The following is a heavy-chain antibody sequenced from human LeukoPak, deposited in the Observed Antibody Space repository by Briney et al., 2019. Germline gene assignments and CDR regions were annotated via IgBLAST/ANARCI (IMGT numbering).Heavy chain of an antibody. CDR1: GFTFSSYA. D-gene: IGHD3-22*01. V-gene: IGHV3-23*01. CDR2: ISGSGGST. J-gene: IGHJ4*02. Sequence: PGGSLRLSCAASGFTFSSYAMSWVRQAPGKGLEWVSAISGSGGSTYYADSVKGRFTISRDNSKNTLYLQMNSLRAEDTAVYYSAKEGDSSGYSHYFDYWGQGTLVTVSS. CDR3: AKEGDSSGYSHYFDY.